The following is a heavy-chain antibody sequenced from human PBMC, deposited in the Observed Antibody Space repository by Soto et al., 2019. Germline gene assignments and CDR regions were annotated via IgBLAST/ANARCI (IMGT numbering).Heavy chain of an antibody. CDR2: IHSSGST. V-gene: IGHV4-59*01. CDR3: ARDSGGYPDY. CDR1: GGSIRSFY. D-gene: IGHD2-8*02. Sequence: PSETLSLTCTVSGGSIRSFYWNWIRQPPGKGLEWIGFIHSSGSTDYNPSLKSRVTMSVDTSKNQFSLNLKSVTAADTALYYCARDSGGYPDYWGQGSLVTVSS. J-gene: IGHJ4*02.